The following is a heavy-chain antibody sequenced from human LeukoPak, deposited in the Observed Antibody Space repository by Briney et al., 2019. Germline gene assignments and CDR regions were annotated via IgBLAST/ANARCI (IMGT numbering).Heavy chain of an antibody. CDR3: ATGPDYGNYGGFDY. CDR1: GYTLTELS. Sequence: ASVTVSYTVSGYTLTELSMHWVRQAPGKGLEWMGGFDPEDGETIYAQKFQGRVTMTEDTSTDTAYMELSSLRSEDTAVYYCATGPDYGNYGGFDYWGQGTLVTVSS. V-gene: IGHV1-24*01. D-gene: IGHD4-11*01. J-gene: IGHJ4*02. CDR2: FDPEDGET.